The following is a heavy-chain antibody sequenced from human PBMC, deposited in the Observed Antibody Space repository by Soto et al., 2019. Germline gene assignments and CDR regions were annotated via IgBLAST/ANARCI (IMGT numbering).Heavy chain of an antibody. CDR2: ISSSSSTI. J-gene: IGHJ4*01. CDR1: GFTFSSYS. Sequence: SGGSLRLSCAASGFTFSSYSINWVRQAPGKGLEWVSYISSSSSTIYYADSVKGRFTISRDNAKNSLYLQMNSLRAGVRAVYYCARDSEIGFLEWLFSCFDYWGHGTLVTVSS. D-gene: IGHD3-3*01. CDR3: ARDSEIGFLEWLFSCFDY. V-gene: IGHV3-48*01.